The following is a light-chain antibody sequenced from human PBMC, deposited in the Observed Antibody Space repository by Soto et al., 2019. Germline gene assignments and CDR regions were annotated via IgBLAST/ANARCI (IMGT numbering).Light chain of an antibody. V-gene: IGKV1-8*01. Sequence: IRVTQSPSSFSSSTGDIVTITCRASQDIASFLAWYQQKPGKAPQLLIYAASTLQSGVPSRFSGSGSGTDFTLTISRXQSEDFATYDCQQYYTYPRAFGEGTKVDTK. CDR1: QDIASF. CDR2: AAS. CDR3: QQYYTYPRA. J-gene: IGKJ1*01.